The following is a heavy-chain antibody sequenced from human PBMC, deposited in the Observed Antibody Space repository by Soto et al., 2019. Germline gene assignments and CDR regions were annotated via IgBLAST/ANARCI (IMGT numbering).Heavy chain of an antibody. V-gene: IGHV1-18*01. J-gene: IGHJ4*02. CDR2: ISAYNGNT. CDR1: CYTFTSYG. CDR3: ARDTYCSGGSCYSGY. Sequence: ASVKVSCKASCYTFTSYGISWVRQAPGQGLEWMGWISAYNGNTNYAQKLQGRVTMTTDTSTSTACMELRSLRSDDTAVYYCARDTYCSGGSCYSGYWGQGTLVTVSS. D-gene: IGHD2-15*01.